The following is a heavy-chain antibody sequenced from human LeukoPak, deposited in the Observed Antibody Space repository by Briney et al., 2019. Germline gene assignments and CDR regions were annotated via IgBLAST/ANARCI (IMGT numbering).Heavy chain of an antibody. CDR2: INTNTGNP. Sequence: GASVKVSCKASGYTFTSYALNWVRQAPGQGLERMGWINTNTGNPTYAQGFTGRFVFSLDTSVSTAYLQITSLKAEDTAVYYCARDGAAAGREYDYWGQGTLVTVSS. CDR3: ARDGAAAGREYDY. V-gene: IGHV7-4-1*02. J-gene: IGHJ4*02. CDR1: GYTFTSYA. D-gene: IGHD6-13*01.